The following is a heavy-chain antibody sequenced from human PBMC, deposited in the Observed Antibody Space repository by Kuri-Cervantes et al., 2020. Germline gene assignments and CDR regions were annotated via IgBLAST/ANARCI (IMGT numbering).Heavy chain of an antibody. J-gene: IGHJ3*02. CDR3: ARCSQNYYDSSGTEIGAFDI. Sequence: AQKFQGRVTVTADKSTSTAYMELSSLRSEDTAVYYCARCSQNYYDSSGTEIGAFDIWGQGTMVTVSS. D-gene: IGHD3-22*01. V-gene: IGHV1-69*02.